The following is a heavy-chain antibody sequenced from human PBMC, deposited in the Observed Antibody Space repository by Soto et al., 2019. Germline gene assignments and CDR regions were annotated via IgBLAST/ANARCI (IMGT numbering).Heavy chain of an antibody. D-gene: IGHD6-25*01. J-gene: IGHJ5*02. CDR1: GYTFTSYG. CDR3: ERYRYFIAALGDNWFDP. V-gene: IGHV1-18*01. Sequence: DSVKVSCKASGYTFTSYGISWVRQAPGQGLEWMGWISAYNGNTNYAQKLQGRVTMTTDTSTSTAYMELRSLRSDDTAVYYCERYRYFIAALGDNWFDPWCQGILVSVS. CDR2: ISAYNGNT.